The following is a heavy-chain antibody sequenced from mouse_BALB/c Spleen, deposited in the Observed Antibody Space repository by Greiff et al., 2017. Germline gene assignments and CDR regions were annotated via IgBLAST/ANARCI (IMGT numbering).Heavy chain of an antibody. CDR1: GYTFTSYW. CDR2: IDPSDSYT. Sequence: VQLQQPGAELVKPGASVKLSCKASGYTFTSYWIHWVKQRPGQGLEWIGEIDPSDSYTNYNQKFKGKATLTVDKSSSTAYMQLSSLTSEDSAVYYCARVGTLRGGAMDYWGQGTSVTVSS. D-gene: IGHD1-1*01. V-gene: IGHV1-69*02. CDR3: ARVGTLRGGAMDY. J-gene: IGHJ4*01.